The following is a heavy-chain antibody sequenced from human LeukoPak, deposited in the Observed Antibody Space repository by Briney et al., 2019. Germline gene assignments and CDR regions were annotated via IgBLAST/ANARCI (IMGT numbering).Heavy chain of an antibody. CDR2: IIPIFGTA. Sequence: ASVKVSCKASGGTFSSYAISWVRQAPGQGLEWMGGIIPIFGTANYAQKFQGRVTITADESTSTAYMELSSLRSDDTAVYYCARDGYSSGWYGSDYWGQGTLVTVSS. V-gene: IGHV1-69*13. CDR3: ARDGYSSGWYGSDY. D-gene: IGHD6-19*01. J-gene: IGHJ4*02. CDR1: GGTFSSYA.